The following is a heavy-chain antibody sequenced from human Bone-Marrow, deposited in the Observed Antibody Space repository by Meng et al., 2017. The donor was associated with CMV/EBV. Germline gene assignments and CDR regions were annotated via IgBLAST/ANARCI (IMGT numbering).Heavy chain of an antibody. J-gene: IGHJ6*02. D-gene: IGHD3-10*01. CDR2: INSDVSST. V-gene: IGHV3-74*01. CDR3: ARARYYGSGIAGMDV. Sequence: GGSLRLSCAASGFTFSSYWMHWVRQAPGKGLVWVSRINSDVSSTSYADSVKGRFTISRDNAKNTLYLQMNSLRAEDTAVYYCARARYYGSGIAGMDVWGQGTTVTVSS. CDR1: GFTFSSYW.